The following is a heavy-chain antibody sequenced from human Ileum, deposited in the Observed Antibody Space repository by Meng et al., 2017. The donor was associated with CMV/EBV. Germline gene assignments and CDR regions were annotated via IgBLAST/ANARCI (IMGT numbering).Heavy chain of an antibody. CDR1: GGSLSDGAYY. V-gene: IGHV4-30-4*08. CDR2: VYYTGTT. CDR3: ARMPGRRFDS. Sequence: PAPVTPAHTTSPTCTVSGGSLSDGAYYWSWIRQSPEKGLEWIGHVYYTGTTYYNRSLRSRVAISIDTSNNEFSLKLSSVTAADTAVYYCARMPGRRFDSWGQGTLVTVSS. J-gene: IGHJ5*01. D-gene: IGHD2-2*01.